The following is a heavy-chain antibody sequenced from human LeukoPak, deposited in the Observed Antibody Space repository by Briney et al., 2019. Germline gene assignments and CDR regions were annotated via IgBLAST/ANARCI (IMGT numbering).Heavy chain of an antibody. V-gene: IGHV3-30-3*01. CDR3: ARDRLTSGYFDY. D-gene: IGHD3-3*01. CDR1: GFTFSTYA. CDR2: ISYDGSNK. Sequence: PGGSLRLSCTASGFTFSTYAMHWVRQAPGKGLEWVAVISYDGSNKYYADSVKGRFTISRDNSKNTLYLQMNSLRAEDTAVYYCARDRLTSGYFDYWGQGTLVTVSS. J-gene: IGHJ4*02.